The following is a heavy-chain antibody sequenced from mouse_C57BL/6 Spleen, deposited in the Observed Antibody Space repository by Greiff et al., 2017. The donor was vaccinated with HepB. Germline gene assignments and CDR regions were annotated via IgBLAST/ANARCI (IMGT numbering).Heavy chain of an antibody. J-gene: IGHJ3*01. V-gene: IGHV5-17*01. CDR2: ISSGSSTI. D-gene: IGHD1-1*01. CDR1: GFTFSDYG. CDR3: ARDTTVVAPFAY. Sequence: DVQLVESGGGLVKPGGSLKLSCAASGFTFSDYGMHWVRQAPEKGLEWVAYISSGSSTIYYADTVKGRFTISRDNAKNTLFLQMTSLRSEDTAMYYCARDTTVVAPFAYWGQGTLVTVSA.